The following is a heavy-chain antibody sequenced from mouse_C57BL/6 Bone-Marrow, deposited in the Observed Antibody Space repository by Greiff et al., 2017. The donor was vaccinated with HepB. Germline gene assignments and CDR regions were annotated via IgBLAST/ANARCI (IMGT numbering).Heavy chain of an antibody. D-gene: IGHD1-1*01. CDR1: GFTFSSYA. V-gene: IGHV5-4*01. J-gene: IGHJ4*01. CDR2: ISDGGSYT. Sequence: EVKVVESGGGLVKPGGSLKLSCAASGFTFSSYAMSWVRQTPEKRLEWVATISDGGSYTYYPDNVKGRFTISRDNAKNNLYLQMSHLKSEDTAMYYCARDYYYGSSYPRFYAMDYWGQGTSVTVSS. CDR3: ARDYYYGSSYPRFYAMDY.